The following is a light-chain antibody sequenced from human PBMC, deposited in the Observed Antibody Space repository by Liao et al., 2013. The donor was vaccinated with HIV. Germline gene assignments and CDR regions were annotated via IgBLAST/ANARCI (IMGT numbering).Light chain of an antibody. CDR3: QAWDSSTGDV. Sequence: SYELTQPPSVSVSPGQTASITCSGDKLGNKYACWYQQRPGQSPVLVMYQDTKRPSGIPERMSGSKSGNTATLTISGTQAMDEADYYCQAWDSSTGDVFGTGTKVTVL. V-gene: IGLV3-1*01. J-gene: IGLJ1*01. CDR2: QDT. CDR1: KLGNKY.